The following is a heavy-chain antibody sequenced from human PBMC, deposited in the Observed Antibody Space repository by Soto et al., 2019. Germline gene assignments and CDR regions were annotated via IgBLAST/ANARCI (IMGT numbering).Heavy chain of an antibody. V-gene: IGHV3-23*01. D-gene: IGHD3-22*01. J-gene: IGHJ4*02. CDR1: EFTFSNYA. Sequence: GGSLRLSCAASEFTFSNYAVSWVRQAPGKGLEWVSAISYGGGTTYYADSVKGRFAISRDNSKNTLYLQMNSLRAEDTAVYYCAKNPGYYYDSTGYHFDYWGQGTLVTVSS. CDR3: AKNPGYYYDSTGYHFDY. CDR2: ISYGGGTT.